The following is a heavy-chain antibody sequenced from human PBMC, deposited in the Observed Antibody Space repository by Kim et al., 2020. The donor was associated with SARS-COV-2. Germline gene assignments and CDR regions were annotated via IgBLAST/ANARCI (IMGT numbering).Heavy chain of an antibody. CDR1: GFTFDDYA. J-gene: IGHJ5*02. V-gene: IGHV3-9*01. CDR3: AKDSMATILNWFDP. Sequence: GGSLRLSCAASGFTFDDYAMHWVRQAPGKGLEWVSGISWNSGSIGYADSVKGRFTISRDNAKNSLYLQMNSLRAEDTALYYCAKDSMATILNWFDPWGQGTLVTVSS. CDR2: ISWNSGSI. D-gene: IGHD5-12*01.